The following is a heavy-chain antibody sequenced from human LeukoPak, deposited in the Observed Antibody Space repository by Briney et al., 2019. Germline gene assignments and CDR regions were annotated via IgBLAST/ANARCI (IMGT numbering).Heavy chain of an antibody. CDR1: GFTFDDYA. V-gene: IGHV3-9*03. Sequence: GGSLRLSCAASGFTFDDYAMHWVRQAPGKGLEWVSGISWNSGSIGYADSVKGRFTISRDSAKNSLYLQVNSLRAEDMALYYCAKEHTYYYDSSGYSYFDYWGQGTLVTVSS. CDR3: AKEHTYYYDSSGYSYFDY. J-gene: IGHJ4*02. D-gene: IGHD3-22*01. CDR2: ISWNSGSI.